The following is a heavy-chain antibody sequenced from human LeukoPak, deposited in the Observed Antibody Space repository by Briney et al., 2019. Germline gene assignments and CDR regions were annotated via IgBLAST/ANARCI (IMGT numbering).Heavy chain of an antibody. D-gene: IGHD3-10*01. CDR2: INPNSGDT. CDR1: GYIFTDYY. V-gene: IGHV1-2*02. J-gene: IGHJ5*02. CDR3: ARGDYYGSPKVVAA. Sequence: GASVKVSCKASGYIFTDYYINWVRQAPGQGLEWIGWINPNSGDTNYAQKFQDRVTMTRDTSISTAYIELNFLRSDDTAVFYCARGDYYGSPKVVAAWGQGTLVTVSS.